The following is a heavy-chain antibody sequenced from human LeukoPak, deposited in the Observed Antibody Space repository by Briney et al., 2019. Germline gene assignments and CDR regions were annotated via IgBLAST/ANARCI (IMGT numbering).Heavy chain of an antibody. V-gene: IGHV5-51*01. J-gene: IGHJ3*01. Sequence: GVSLQISCKVSGYNFTSYWIGWVRPLPGKGLEGMGIIYPGDSGPTYSPSFQGQVTISLDKSINTAYLQWSSLQASDTAMYYCGMSGDRVPLQDDVFDVWGQGTMVTVST. CDR1: GYNFTSYW. D-gene: IGHD1-26*01. CDR3: GMSGDRVPLQDDVFDV. CDR2: IYPGDSGP.